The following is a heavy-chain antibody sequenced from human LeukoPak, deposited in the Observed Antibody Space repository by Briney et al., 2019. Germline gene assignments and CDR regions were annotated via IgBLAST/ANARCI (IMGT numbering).Heavy chain of an antibody. Sequence: PSETLSLTCTVSGGSISAYYWSWIRQPPGKGLEWIGHIRYTGNTNIGNTNYNPSLKSRGTILVDTSKNQFSLSLTSLTAADTAVYYCARGGGPTVTTANLAYWGQGTLVTVSS. CDR1: GGSISAYY. CDR3: ARGGGPTVTTANLAY. CDR2: IRYTGNTNIGNT. D-gene: IGHD4-17*01. J-gene: IGHJ4*02. V-gene: IGHV4-59*01.